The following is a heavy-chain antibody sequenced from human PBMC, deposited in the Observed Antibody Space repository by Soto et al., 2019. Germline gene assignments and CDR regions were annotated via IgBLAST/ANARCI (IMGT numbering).Heavy chain of an antibody. Sequence: QVQLQPSGPGLVQPSQTLSLTCATSGDSVSSNSAAWNWIRQSPSGGLEWLGRTYLRSKWYHDYALSVKSRITIDPDTSKNQFSLQLTSVTPEDTAVYYCARDYNGFDFWGQGTLVTVSS. CDR2: TYLRSKWYH. CDR1: GDSVSSNSAA. J-gene: IGHJ4*02. D-gene: IGHD1-1*01. CDR3: ARDYNGFDF. V-gene: IGHV6-1*01.